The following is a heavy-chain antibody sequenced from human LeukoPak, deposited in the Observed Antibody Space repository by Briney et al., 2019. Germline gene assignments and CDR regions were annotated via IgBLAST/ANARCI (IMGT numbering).Heavy chain of an antibody. CDR1: GYSISSSSYY. J-gene: IGHJ3*02. V-gene: IGHV4-39*01. CDR2: IYYSGST. CDR3: ARSFGAFDI. Sequence: SETLSLTCTVSGYSISSSSYYWGWIRQPPGKGLEWIGSIYYSGSTYYNPSLKSRVTISVDTSKNQFSLKLSSVTAADTAVYYCARSFGAFDIWGQGTMVTVSS. D-gene: IGHD3-16*01.